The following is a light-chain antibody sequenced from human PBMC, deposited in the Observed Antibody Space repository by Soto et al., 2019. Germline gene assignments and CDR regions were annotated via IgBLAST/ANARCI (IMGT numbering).Light chain of an antibody. Sequence: DIQMTQSPSSLSASVGDRVTITCRASQNIASYLNWFQQKPGKDPKLLLYSAFSLQSAVPSRFSGSGSGTDFTLTISSLQPEDFATYYCQQSYSIPWTFGQGTKVEIK. CDR3: QQSYSIPWT. J-gene: IGKJ1*01. CDR2: SAF. CDR1: QNIASY. V-gene: IGKV1-39*01.